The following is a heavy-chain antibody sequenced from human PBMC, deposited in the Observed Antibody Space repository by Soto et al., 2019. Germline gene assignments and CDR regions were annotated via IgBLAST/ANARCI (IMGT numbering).Heavy chain of an antibody. CDR1: GYTFSNFW. Sequence: ESLKISCQCSGYTFSNFWVGWVRQLPGQGLEWMGIIYPGDHETRYSPSFHGKVTISAEKSINTAYLQWNSLEASDSAFYFCARSPRSSPYFAHWGQGALVTVSS. CDR3: ARSPRSSPYFAH. D-gene: IGHD6-13*01. V-gene: IGHV5-51*01. J-gene: IGHJ4*02. CDR2: IYPGDHET.